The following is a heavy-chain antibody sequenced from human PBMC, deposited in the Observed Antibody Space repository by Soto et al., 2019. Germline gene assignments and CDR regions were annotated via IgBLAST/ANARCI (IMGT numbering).Heavy chain of an antibody. CDR2: ISTSGCTT. CDR1: VLTFSSYS. J-gene: IGHJ5*02. V-gene: IGHV3-23*01. D-gene: IGHD6-13*01. Sequence: QSGGSLRLCCAAAVLTFSSYSMNWVRQAPGKGLECVSSISTSGCTTYYADSVKGRFITSRYNSRNTLYLQVNSLRAEDTALYYFAKDGSPSSCYRRLHPSGPAPHVTVPS. CDR3: AKDGSPSSCYRRLHP.